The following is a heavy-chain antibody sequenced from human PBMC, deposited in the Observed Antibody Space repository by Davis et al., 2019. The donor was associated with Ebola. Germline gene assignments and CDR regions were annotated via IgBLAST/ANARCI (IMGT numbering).Heavy chain of an antibody. CDR2: ISQSGSLT. CDR1: GGSLSGYF. Sequence: ESLKISCAVHGGSLSGYFWTWIRQSPGKGLEWIGTISQSGSLTYYNSSLKSRVTILVDTSKNHVSLRLNSVTAADTAVFYCARGIRDGAGDWFDPWGQGTLVTVSS. J-gene: IGHJ5*02. CDR3: ARGIRDGAGDWFDP. V-gene: IGHV4-34*01. D-gene: IGHD3-10*01.